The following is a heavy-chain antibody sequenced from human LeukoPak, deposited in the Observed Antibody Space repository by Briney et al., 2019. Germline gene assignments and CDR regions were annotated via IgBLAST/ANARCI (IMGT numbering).Heavy chain of an antibody. CDR2: IYYSGST. D-gene: IGHD3-10*01. CDR3: ARVGGSGSPFDY. J-gene: IGHJ4*02. Sequence: PSETPSLTCTVSGGSISSGGYYWSWIRQHPGKGLEWIGYIYYSGSTYYNPSLKSRVTISVDTSKNQFSLKLSSVTAADTAVYYCARVGGSGSPFDYWGQGTLVTVSS. V-gene: IGHV4-31*03. CDR1: GGSISSGGYY.